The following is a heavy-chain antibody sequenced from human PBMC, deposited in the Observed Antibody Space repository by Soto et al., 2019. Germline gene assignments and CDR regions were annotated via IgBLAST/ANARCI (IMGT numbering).Heavy chain of an antibody. D-gene: IGHD6-13*01. CDR3: ARDLSIAAAGPGYYYYGMDV. J-gene: IGHJ6*02. V-gene: IGHV3-21*01. CDR1: GVTFSSYS. Sequence: GGSLRLSCAASGVTFSSYSMNWVRQAPGKGLEWVSSISSSSSYIYYADSVKGRFTISRDNAKNSLYLQMNSLRAEDTAVYYCARDLSIAAAGPGYYYYGMDVWGQGTTVTVSS. CDR2: ISSSSSYI.